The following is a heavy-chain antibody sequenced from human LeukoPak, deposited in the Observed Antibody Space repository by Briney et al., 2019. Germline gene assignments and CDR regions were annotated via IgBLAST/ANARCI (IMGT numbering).Heavy chain of an antibody. V-gene: IGHV4-59*01. CDR3: ARVGSGYTFDY. CDR1: GGSISSYY. J-gene: IGHJ4*02. Sequence: SETLSLTCTVSGGSISSYYWSWIRQPPGKGLEWIGYIYHRGSTNYNPSLKSRVTISVDTSKNQFSLKLSSVPAADTAVYYCARVGSGYTFDYWGQGTLVTVSS. CDR2: IYHRGST. D-gene: IGHD3-22*01.